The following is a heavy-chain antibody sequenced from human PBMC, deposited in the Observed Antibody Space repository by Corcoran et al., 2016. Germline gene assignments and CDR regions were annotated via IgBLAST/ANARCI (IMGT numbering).Heavy chain of an antibody. CDR2: IIPIFGTA. V-gene: IGHV1-69*01. CDR1: GGTFSSYA. D-gene: IGHD6-19*01. J-gene: IGHJ6*02. Sequence: QVQLVQSGAEVKKPGSSVKVSCKASGGTFSSYAISWVRQAPGQGLEWMGGIIPIFGTANYAQKFQGRVTITADESTSTAYMELSSLRSEDTAVYYCARCRGGYKASYYYGMDVWGQGTTVTVSS. CDR3: ARCRGGYKASYYYGMDV.